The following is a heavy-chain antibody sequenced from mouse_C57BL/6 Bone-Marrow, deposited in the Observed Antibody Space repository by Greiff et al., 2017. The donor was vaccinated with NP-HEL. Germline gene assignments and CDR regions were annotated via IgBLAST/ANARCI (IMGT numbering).Heavy chain of an antibody. CDR2: FYPGSGSI. V-gene: IGHV1-62-2*01. D-gene: IGHD1-1*01. CDR3: ARDGDYFGSSYGYFDV. Sequence: QVQLQQSGAELVKPGASVKLSCKASGYTFTEYTIHWVKQRSGQGLEWIGWFYPGSGSIKYNEKFKDKATFTADKSSSTVYMDLSRLTSEDSAVYFCARDGDYFGSSYGYFDVWGTGTTVTVSS. J-gene: IGHJ1*03. CDR1: GYTFTEYT.